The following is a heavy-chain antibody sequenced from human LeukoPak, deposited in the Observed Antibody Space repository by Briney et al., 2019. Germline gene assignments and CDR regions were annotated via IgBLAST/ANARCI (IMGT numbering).Heavy chain of an antibody. J-gene: IGHJ4*02. CDR2: IYYSGST. CDR1: GGSISSSSYY. Sequence: SETLSRTCTVSGGSISSSSYYWGWIRQPPGKGLEWIGSIYYSGSTYYNPSLKSRVTISVDTSKNQFSLKLSSVTAADTAVYYCARHDYDFWSGYYKPPDYWGQGTLVTVSS. D-gene: IGHD3-3*01. CDR3: ARHDYDFWSGYYKPPDY. V-gene: IGHV4-39*01.